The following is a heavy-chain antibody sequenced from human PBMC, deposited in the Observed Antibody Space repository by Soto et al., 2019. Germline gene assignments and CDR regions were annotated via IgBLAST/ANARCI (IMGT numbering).Heavy chain of an antibody. J-gene: IGHJ6*03. CDR2: IYNTAST. CDR1: GDSISNLY. CDR3: ARTLDYGHMDV. V-gene: IGHV4-59*11. D-gene: IGHD3-16*01. Sequence: SETLSLTCPVSGDSISNLYWSWIRQPPGKGPEWIAYIYNTASTNYNPSLKSRLTISVDTSKNQFSLKLTSVTAADTAVYYCARTLDYGHMDVWGKGTTVTVSS.